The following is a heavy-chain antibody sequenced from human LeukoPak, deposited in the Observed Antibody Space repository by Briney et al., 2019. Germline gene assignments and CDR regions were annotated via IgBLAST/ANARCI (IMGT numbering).Heavy chain of an antibody. CDR1: GYTFTSYG. CDR3: ARQVDTSMALPDY. V-gene: IGHV1-18*01. D-gene: IGHD5-18*01. CDR2: ISAYNGNT. J-gene: IGHJ4*02. Sequence: ASVKVSCKASGYTFTSYGISWVRQAPGQGLEWMGWISAYNGNTNSAQKVQGRVTLTTDTSTNTAYIELRSLRSDDTAVYYCARQVDTSMALPDYWGQGTLVTVSS.